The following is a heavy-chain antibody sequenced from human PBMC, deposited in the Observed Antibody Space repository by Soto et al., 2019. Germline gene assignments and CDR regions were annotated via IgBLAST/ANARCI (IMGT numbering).Heavy chain of an antibody. D-gene: IGHD2-2*01. J-gene: IGHJ4*02. CDR3: ARATCLTTSCCFDY. CDR1: GGSIRRGDYY. Sequence: QVQLQESGPGLVKPSQTLSLTCTVSGGSIRRGDYYWSWIRQPPGKGLQWLGYIYYSGSTYYNPSLKSRLSVSVDTSKTHFSLKLSYVTAADTAVYYCARATCLTTSCCFDYWGQGTLVTVSS. CDR2: IYYSGST. V-gene: IGHV4-30-4*01.